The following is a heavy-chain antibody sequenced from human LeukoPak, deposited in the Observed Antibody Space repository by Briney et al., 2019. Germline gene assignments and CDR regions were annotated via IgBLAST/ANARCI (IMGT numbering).Heavy chain of an antibody. CDR1: GYTLTELS. CDR3: ATDQELLYPHAFDI. Sequence: ASVKVSCKVSGYTLTELSMHWERQAPGKGLEWMGGFDPEDGETIYAQKFQGRVTMTEDTSTDTAYMELSSLRSEDTAVYYCATDQELLYPHAFDIWGQGTMVTVSS. V-gene: IGHV1-24*01. J-gene: IGHJ3*02. CDR2: FDPEDGET. D-gene: IGHD2-8*01.